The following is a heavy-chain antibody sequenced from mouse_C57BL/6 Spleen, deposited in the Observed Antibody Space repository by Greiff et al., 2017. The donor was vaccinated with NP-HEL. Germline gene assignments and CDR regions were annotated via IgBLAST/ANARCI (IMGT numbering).Heavy chain of an antibody. J-gene: IGHJ3*01. CDR3: AKTDDGYSWFAY. CDR1: GFSLTSYG. D-gene: IGHD2-3*01. Sequence: VHLVESGPGLVQPSQSLSITCTVSGFSLTSYGVHWVRQSPGKGLEWLGVIWRGGSTDYNAAFMSRLSITKDNSKSQVFFTMNSLQADDTAIYYCAKTDDGYSWFAYWGQGTLVTVSA. CDR2: IWRGGST. V-gene: IGHV2-5*01.